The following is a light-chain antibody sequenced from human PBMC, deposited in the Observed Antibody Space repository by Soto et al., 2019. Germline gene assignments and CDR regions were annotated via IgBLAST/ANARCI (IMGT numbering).Light chain of an antibody. CDR3: HQYGSSPLT. Sequence: PGERATLSCRASQRIRSSSLAWYQQKPGQAPRLLIYGGSSRATGIPDRFSGGGSGTDFSLTISRLETEDFSVYYCHQYGSSPLTFGGGTKVEIK. J-gene: IGKJ4*01. V-gene: IGKV3-20*01. CDR2: GGS. CDR1: QRIRSSS.